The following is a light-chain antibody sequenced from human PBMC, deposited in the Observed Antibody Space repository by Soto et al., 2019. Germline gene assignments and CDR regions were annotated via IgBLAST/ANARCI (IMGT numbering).Light chain of an antibody. V-gene: IGKV1-39*01. CDR3: QQSYSTTWT. CDR2: AAS. CDR1: QGIRND. Sequence: DIQMTQSPSTLSGSVGDRVTITCRASQGIRNDLGWYQQKPGKAPKLLIYAASSLQSGVPSRFSGSGSETDFTLTISSLQPEDFATYSCQQSYSTTWTFGQGTKVDIK. J-gene: IGKJ1*01.